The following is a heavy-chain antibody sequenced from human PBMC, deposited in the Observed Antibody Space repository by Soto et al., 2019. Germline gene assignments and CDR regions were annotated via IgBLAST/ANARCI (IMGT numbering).Heavy chain of an antibody. Sequence: SETLSLTCTVSGYSISSGYYWGWIRQPPGKGLEWIGSIYHSGSTYYNPSLKSRVTISVDTSKNQFSLKLSSVTAADTAVYYCARDADYDILTGYYNYWGQGTLVTVSS. V-gene: IGHV4-38-2*02. D-gene: IGHD3-9*01. CDR3: ARDADYDILTGYYNY. J-gene: IGHJ4*02. CDR1: GYSISSGYY. CDR2: IYHSGST.